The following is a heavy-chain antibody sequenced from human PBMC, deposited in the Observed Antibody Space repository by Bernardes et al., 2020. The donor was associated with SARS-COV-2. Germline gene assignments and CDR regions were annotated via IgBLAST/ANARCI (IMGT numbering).Heavy chain of an antibody. Sequence: GGSLRLSCGASGFTFSRYWMSWVRQAPGKGLEWVANIKQDGSEKYYVDSVKGRFTISRDNAKNSLYLQMNNLRAEDTAVYYCVKGDYEDGHYYFGMDVWGQGTTVTVSS. D-gene: IGHD4-17*01. J-gene: IGHJ6*02. CDR1: GFTFSRYW. V-gene: IGHV3-7*01. CDR3: VKGDYEDGHYYFGMDV. CDR2: IKQDGSEK.